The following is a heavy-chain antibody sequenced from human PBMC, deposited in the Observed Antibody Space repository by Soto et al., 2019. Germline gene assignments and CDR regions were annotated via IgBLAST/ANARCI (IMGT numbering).Heavy chain of an antibody. D-gene: IGHD2-15*01. CDR2: ISYSGST. V-gene: IGHV4-59*08. J-gene: IGHJ5*02. Sequence: SETLSLTCTVSGCSISTYYWSWIRQNPGKGLEWIGYISYSGSTNYNPSLKSRVTISVDTSNNQFSLKLNSVTAADTAVYYCARQACSGGNCYSWLDPWGQGTLVT. CDR3: ARQACSGGNCYSWLDP. CDR1: GCSISTYY.